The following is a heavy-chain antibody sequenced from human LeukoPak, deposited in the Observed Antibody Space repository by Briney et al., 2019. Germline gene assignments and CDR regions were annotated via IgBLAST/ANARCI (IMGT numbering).Heavy chain of an antibody. CDR1: GLTFRNYW. V-gene: IGHV3-7*01. D-gene: IGHD2-15*01. Sequence: GGSLRLSCAAPGLTFRNYWMSWVCQAPGKGLEWVANIKPDGGVQNYVDSVKGRFTITRDNAANSLFLQMNSLRDEDTAVYYCATSFPYCSVDSCALGGQGTLVTVSS. CDR3: ATSFPYCSVDSCAL. CDR2: IKPDGGVQ. J-gene: IGHJ4*02.